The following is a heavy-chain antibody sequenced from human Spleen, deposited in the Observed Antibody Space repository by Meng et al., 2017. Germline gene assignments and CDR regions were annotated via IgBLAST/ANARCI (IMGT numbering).Heavy chain of an antibody. CDR3: ARDSHIPTGKVVVEAAQDFDD. D-gene: IGHD2-15*01. J-gene: IGHJ4*02. Sequence: GESLKISCAASGFTFSSYAMSWVRQAPGKGLEWVSSISSSSSYIYYADSVKGRFTISRDNAKNSLYLQMNSLRAEDTAVYYCARDSHIPTGKVVVEAAQDFDDWGQGTLVTVSS. CDR1: GFTFSSYA. V-gene: IGHV3-21*01. CDR2: ISSSSSYI.